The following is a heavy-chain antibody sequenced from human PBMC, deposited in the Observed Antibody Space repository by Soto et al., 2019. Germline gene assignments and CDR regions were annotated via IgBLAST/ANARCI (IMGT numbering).Heavy chain of an antibody. V-gene: IGHV4-31*03. CDR2: IYYSGST. J-gene: IGHJ4*02. CDR1: GGSISSSSYY. Sequence: SETLSLTCTVSGGSISSSSYYWGWIRQHPGKGLEWIGYIYYSGSTYYNPSLKSRVTISVDTSKNQFSLKLSSVTAADTAVYYCARADRLGITIPTSPFDYWGQGTLVTVSS. CDR3: ARADRLGITIPTSPFDY. D-gene: IGHD3-3*01.